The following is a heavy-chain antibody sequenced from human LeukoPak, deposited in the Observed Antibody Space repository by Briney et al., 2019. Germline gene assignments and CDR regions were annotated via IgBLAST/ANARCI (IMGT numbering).Heavy chain of an antibody. Sequence: PGGGLRLSRAASVFTLSSYSMNGVRQAPRRGVEWVSSISSRSSYISYEDSVKVRFTISRDNAKNSLYLQMNSLRAEDTAVYYCARDRGNSFGWGEGTLVTVSS. V-gene: IGHV3-21*01. D-gene: IGHD1-7*01. CDR2: ISSRSSYI. J-gene: IGHJ4*02. CDR1: VFTLSSYS. CDR3: ARDRGNSFG.